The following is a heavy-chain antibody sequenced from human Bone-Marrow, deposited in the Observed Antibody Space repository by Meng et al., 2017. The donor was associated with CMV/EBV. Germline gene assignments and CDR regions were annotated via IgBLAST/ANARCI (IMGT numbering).Heavy chain of an antibody. V-gene: IGHV1-2*02. CDR2: INPNSGGT. Sequence: ASVKVSCKASGYTFTGYYMHWVRQAPGQGLEWMGWINPNSGGTNYAQKFQGRVTMTRDTSISTAYMELSRLRSDDTAVYYCARKEGSIVTAYYFDYWGQGTLVTVSS. D-gene: IGHD5-18*01. CDR3: ARKEGSIVTAYYFDY. J-gene: IGHJ4*02. CDR1: GYTFTGYY.